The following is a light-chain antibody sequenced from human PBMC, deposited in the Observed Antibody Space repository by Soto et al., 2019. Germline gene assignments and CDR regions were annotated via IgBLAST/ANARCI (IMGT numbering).Light chain of an antibody. CDR1: SRDVGGYTY. V-gene: IGLV2-14*01. Sequence: QSALTQPASVSGSPGQSITISCTGTSRDVGGYTYVSWYQQHPGKAPKLMISDVSNRPSGVANRSSGSKSGDTDSLTISGLQAEDEADYYCSSYKRSSTLYVFGTGTKLTVL. CDR3: SSYKRSSTLYV. CDR2: DVS. J-gene: IGLJ1*01.